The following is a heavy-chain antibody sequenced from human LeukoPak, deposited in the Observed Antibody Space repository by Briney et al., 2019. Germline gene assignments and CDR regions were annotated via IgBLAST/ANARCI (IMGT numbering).Heavy chain of an antibody. Sequence: PSETLSLTCTVSGYSISSGYYWGWIRQPPGKGLEWIGCIYHSGSTYYNPSLKSRVTISVDTSKNQFSLKLSSVTAADTAVYYCARVLITGTTNWFDPWGQGTLVTVSS. CDR1: GYSISSGYY. V-gene: IGHV4-38-2*02. J-gene: IGHJ5*02. CDR2: IYHSGST. D-gene: IGHD1-7*01. CDR3: ARVLITGTTNWFDP.